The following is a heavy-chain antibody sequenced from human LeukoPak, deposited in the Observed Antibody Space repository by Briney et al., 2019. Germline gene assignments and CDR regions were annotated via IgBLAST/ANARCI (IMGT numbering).Heavy chain of an antibody. J-gene: IGHJ4*02. D-gene: IGHD4-17*01. CDR2: ISGSGGST. Sequence: QAGGSLRLSCAASGFTFSSYAMSWVRQAPGKELEWVSAISGSGGSTYYADSVKGRFTISRDNAKNSLYLQMNSLRAEDTAVYYCAREEYGGYDYWGQGTLVTVSS. V-gene: IGHV3-23*01. CDR3: AREEYGGYDY. CDR1: GFTFSSYA.